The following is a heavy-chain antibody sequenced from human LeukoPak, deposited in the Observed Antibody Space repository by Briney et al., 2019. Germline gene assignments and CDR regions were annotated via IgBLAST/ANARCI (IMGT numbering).Heavy chain of an antibody. V-gene: IGHV4-30-2*01. CDR1: GGSISSGGYS. Sequence: SQTLSLTCAVSGGSISSGGYSWSWIRQPPGKGLEWIGYIYHSGSTYYNPSLKSRVTISVDRSKNQFSLKLSSVTAADTAVYYCARGSRGYYDSSGYYYVPEYFQHWGQGTLVTVS. CDR3: ARGSRGYYDSSGYYYVPEYFQH. J-gene: IGHJ1*01. D-gene: IGHD3-22*01. CDR2: IYHSGST.